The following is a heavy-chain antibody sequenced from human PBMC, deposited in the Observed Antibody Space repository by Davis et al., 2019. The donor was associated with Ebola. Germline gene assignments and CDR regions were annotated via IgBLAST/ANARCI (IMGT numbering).Heavy chain of an antibody. CDR3: ALDGYSSGWGGPNY. V-gene: IGHV3-48*02. D-gene: IGHD6-19*01. Sequence: GESLKISCAASGFTFSSYSMNWVRQAPGKGLEWVSYISSSSSTIYYADSVKGRFTISRDNAKNSLYLQMNSLRDEDTAVYYCALDGYSSGWGGPNYWGQGTLVTVSS. CDR2: ISSSSSTI. CDR1: GFTFSSYS. J-gene: IGHJ4*02.